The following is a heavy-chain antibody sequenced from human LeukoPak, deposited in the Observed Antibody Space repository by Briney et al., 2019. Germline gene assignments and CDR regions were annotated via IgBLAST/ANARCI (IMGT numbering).Heavy chain of an antibody. CDR2: IYSDGST. D-gene: IGHD3-9*01. CDR1: GFTVSSNY. J-gene: IGHJ4*02. V-gene: IGHV3-53*01. Sequence: GESLRLSCAASGFTVSSNYMSWVRQAPGKGLEWVSFIYSDGSTDYADSVKGRFTISRDNSKNTVYLQMSSLRAEDTAVYYCARVRVTGYSNFAYWGQGTLVTVSS. CDR3: ARVRVTGYSNFAY.